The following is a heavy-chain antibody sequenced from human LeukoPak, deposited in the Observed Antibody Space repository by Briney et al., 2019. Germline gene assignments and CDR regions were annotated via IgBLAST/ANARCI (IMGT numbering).Heavy chain of an antibody. CDR1: CVLISSYY. CDR3: ARGARQLGYYYGMDV. Sequence: PSETLSLTCTVSCVLISSYYGRWIRQPPGRGLEGLGNIYYSGSPNYNPSLKSRVTISVDTSKNHFSLKLSSVTAADTAVYYCARGARQLGYYYGMDVWGQGTTVTVSS. D-gene: IGHD6-6*01. V-gene: IGHV4-59*01. CDR2: IYYSGSP. J-gene: IGHJ6*02.